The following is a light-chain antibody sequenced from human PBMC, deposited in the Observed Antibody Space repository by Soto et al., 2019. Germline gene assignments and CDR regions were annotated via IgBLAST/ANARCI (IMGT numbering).Light chain of an antibody. V-gene: IGKV3-20*01. CDR3: QHYDGSPHT. Sequence: EIVLTQSPGTLSLSPGERATLSCRASQSVSSSFLAWHQQKPGQAPRLLIYAASSRATGIPDRFNCSGSGTDFTLIISRLAPEALAMYYCQHYDGSPHTFGQGTNVEIK. J-gene: IGKJ2*01. CDR2: AAS. CDR1: QSVSSSF.